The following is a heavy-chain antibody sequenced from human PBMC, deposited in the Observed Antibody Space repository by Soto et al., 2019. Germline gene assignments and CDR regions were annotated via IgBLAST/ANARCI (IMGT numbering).Heavy chain of an antibody. CDR2: IDHHGSER. D-gene: IGHD3-16*01. CDR3: ARDRYDDRY. V-gene: IGHV3-7*04. Sequence: VQLVESGGALVEPGGSLRLSCAVSGFDFSGFWMSWVRQAPGKGLEWVANIDHHGSERHYVDSVKGRFTITRDNAKSSLFLQMNSLRVEDTAVYYCARDRYDDRYWGQGTLVSVSS. J-gene: IGHJ4*02. CDR1: GFDFSGFW.